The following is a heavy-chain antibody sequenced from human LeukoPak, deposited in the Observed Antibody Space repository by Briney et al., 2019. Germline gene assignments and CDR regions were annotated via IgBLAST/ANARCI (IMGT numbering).Heavy chain of an antibody. Sequence: VKVSCKASGYTFTSYAMHWVRQAPGQRLEWMGWINPGNGNTKYSQKFQGRVTITRDTSASTAYMELSSLRSEDTAVYYCAREGRFGVSNAFDIWGQGTMVTVSS. D-gene: IGHD3-10*01. V-gene: IGHV1-3*01. CDR1: GYTFTSYA. CDR3: AREGRFGVSNAFDI. CDR2: INPGNGNT. J-gene: IGHJ3*02.